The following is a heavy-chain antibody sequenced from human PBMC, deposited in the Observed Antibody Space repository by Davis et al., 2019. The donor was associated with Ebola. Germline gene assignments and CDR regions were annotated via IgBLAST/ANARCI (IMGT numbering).Heavy chain of an antibody. CDR1: GVTFGDYA. J-gene: IGHJ4*02. Sequence: GESLKIPCTASGVTFGDYAMTWVRQAPGKGLEWVGFIRSKAYGGTTEYAASVKGRFTISRDDSKSIAYLQMNSLKTEDTAVYYCTREYGGVVDYWGQGTLVTVSS. CDR2: IRSKAYGGTT. D-gene: IGHD4-17*01. CDR3: TREYGGVVDY. V-gene: IGHV3-49*04.